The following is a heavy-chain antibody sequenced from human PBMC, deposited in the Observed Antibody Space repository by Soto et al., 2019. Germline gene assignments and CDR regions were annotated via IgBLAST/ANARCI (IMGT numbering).Heavy chain of an antibody. V-gene: IGHV4-34*01. CDR1: GGSFSGYY. D-gene: IGHD3-16*02. Sequence: QVQLQQWGAGLLKPSETLSLTCAVYGGSFSGYYWSWIRQPPGKGLEWIGEINHSGSTNYNPSLKSRVTISVDTSKNQFSLKLSSVTAADTAVYYCARGVNYIWGSYRYTTRGNWFDPWGQGTLVTVSS. CDR3: ARGVNYIWGSYRYTTRGNWFDP. J-gene: IGHJ5*02. CDR2: INHSGST.